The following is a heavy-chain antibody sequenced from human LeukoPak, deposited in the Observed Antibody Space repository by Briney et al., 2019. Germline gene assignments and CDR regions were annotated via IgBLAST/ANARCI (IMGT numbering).Heavy chain of an antibody. J-gene: IGHJ6*03. CDR3: ARATELPPYYYYYYMDV. V-gene: IGHV4-59*01. D-gene: IGHD1-26*01. CDR2: IYYSGST. CDR1: GGSISSYY. Sequence: PSETLSLTCTVSGGSISSYYWSWIRQPPGKGLEWIGYIYYSGSTNYNPSLKSRVTISVDTSKNQFSLKLSSVTAADTAVYYCARATELPPYYYYYYMDVWGKGTTVTVSS.